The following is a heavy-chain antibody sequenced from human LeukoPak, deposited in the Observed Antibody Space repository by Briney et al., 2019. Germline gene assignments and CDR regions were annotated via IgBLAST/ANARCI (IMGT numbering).Heavy chain of an antibody. Sequence: QPGGFLRLSCIASGFTFSSYAMSWVRQAPGKGLEWVSAVSDSGYSAHYADSVKGRLTISRDNSKNTLYLQMNSLRAEDTAVYYCAKDLDRAYYYYGMDVWGQGTTVTVSS. V-gene: IGHV3-23*01. J-gene: IGHJ6*02. D-gene: IGHD1-14*01. CDR2: VSDSGYSA. CDR3: AKDLDRAYYYYGMDV. CDR1: GFTFSSYA.